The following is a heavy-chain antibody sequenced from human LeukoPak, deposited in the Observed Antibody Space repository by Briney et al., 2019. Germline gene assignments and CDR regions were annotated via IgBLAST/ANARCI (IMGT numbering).Heavy chain of an antibody. V-gene: IGHV4-30-2*01. CDR3: ARDPYSSSTYYYYYMDV. D-gene: IGHD6-6*01. Sequence: SETLSLTCTVSGGSISSGGYYWSWIRQPPGKGLEWIGYIYHSGSTYYNPSLKSRVTISVDRSKNQFSLKLSSVTAADTAVYYCARDPYSSSTYYYYYMDVWGKGTTVTVSS. CDR1: GGSISSGGYY. CDR2: IYHSGST. J-gene: IGHJ6*03.